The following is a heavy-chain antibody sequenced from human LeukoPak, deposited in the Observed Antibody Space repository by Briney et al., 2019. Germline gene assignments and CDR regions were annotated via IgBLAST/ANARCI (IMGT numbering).Heavy chain of an antibody. D-gene: IGHD3-9*01. V-gene: IGHV4-39*01. Sequence: SETLSLTCTVSGGSISSSSYYWGWIRQPPGKGLEWIGSIYYSGSTYYNPSLKSRVTISVDTSKNQFSLKLSSVTAADTAVYYCARPVGIYDILTGYFPYYGMDVWGQGTTVTVSS. CDR3: ARPVGIYDILTGYFPYYGMDV. J-gene: IGHJ6*02. CDR1: GGSISSSSYY. CDR2: IYYSGST.